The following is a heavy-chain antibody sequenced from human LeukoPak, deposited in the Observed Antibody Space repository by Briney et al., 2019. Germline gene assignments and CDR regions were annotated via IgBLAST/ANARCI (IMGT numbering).Heavy chain of an antibody. J-gene: IGHJ6*02. CDR2: IYHSGST. D-gene: IGHD6-13*01. Sequence: PSETLSLTCAVSGGSISSSNWWSWVRQPPGKGLEWIGEIYHSGSTNYNPSLKSRVTISVDKSKNQFSLKLSSVTAADTAVYYCARVSTAAAYGMDVWGQGTTVTVSS. V-gene: IGHV4-4*02. CDR3: ARVSTAAAYGMDV. CDR1: GGSISSSNW.